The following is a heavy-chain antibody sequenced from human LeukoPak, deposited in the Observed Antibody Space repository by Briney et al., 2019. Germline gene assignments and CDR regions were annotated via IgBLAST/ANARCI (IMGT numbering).Heavy chain of an antibody. CDR2: VFHSGST. CDR1: GGSFSGYY. V-gene: IGHV4-34*09. Sequence: PSETLSHTCTVYGGSFSGYYWSWIRQTPGKGLEWIGNVFHSGSTYYSPSLSSRVTLSVDSSKRQFFLNLTSVTAADTAVYYCARVVVYTGLPHPDFWGQGTLVTVSS. J-gene: IGHJ4*02. CDR3: ARVVVYTGLPHPDF. D-gene: IGHD2-2*01.